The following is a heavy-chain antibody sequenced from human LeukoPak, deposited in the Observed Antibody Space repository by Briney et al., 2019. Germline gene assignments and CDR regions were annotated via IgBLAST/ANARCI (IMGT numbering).Heavy chain of an antibody. CDR1: GYTFTSYY. V-gene: IGHV1-46*01. Sequence: ASVEVSCKASGYTFTSYYMHWVRQAPGQGLEWMGIINPSGGSTNYAQKFQGRVTMTGDTSTSTVYVELGSLRSEDTAMYYCARELHGGYFDYWGQGTLVAVSS. D-gene: IGHD3-16*01. CDR2: INPSGGST. J-gene: IGHJ4*02. CDR3: ARELHGGYFDY.